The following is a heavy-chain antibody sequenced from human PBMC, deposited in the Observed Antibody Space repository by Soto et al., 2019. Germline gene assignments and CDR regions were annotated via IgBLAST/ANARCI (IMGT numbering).Heavy chain of an antibody. CDR1: GFSLSTSGVG. J-gene: IGHJ4*02. V-gene: IGHV2-5*02. CDR2: IYWDDDK. CDR3: ARANTSSAFDY. D-gene: IGHD6-19*01. Sequence: QITLKESGPTLVKPTQTLTLTCTFSGFSLSTSGVGVGWIRQPPGKALEWLALIYWDDDKRYSPSLKSRLTITKDTSKNQVVLIMTNMDPADTATYYCARANTSSAFDYWGQGTLVTVSS.